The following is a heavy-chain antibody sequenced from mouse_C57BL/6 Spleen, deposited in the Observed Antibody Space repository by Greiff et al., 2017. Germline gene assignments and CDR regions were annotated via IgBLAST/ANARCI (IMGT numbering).Heavy chain of an antibody. J-gene: IGHJ4*01. D-gene: IGHD2-5*01. CDR2: SRHKANDSTS. Sequence: EVQVVASGGGLVQSGRSLRLSCATSGFTFSDFYMEWVRQAPGQGLEWIAASRHKANDSTSEYRASVKGRFIVSRDTSPSILYLQMNGLRAEDTAMYYCARDEWDSNDAMDYWGQGTSVTGAS. V-gene: IGHV7-1*01. CDR3: ARDEWDSNDAMDY. CDR1: GFTFSDFY.